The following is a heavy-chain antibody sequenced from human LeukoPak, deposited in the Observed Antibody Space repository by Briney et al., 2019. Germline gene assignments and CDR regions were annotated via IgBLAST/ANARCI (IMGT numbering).Heavy chain of an antibody. V-gene: IGHV4-34*10. CDR2: ISHSGTT. D-gene: IGHD1-1*01. CDR3: ARYVPVRTGTTRASFDY. J-gene: IGHJ4*02. CDR1: GGSFSDYD. Sequence: PSETLSLTCAVYGGSFSDYDWSWIRQPPGKGLEWIGEISHSGTTNCNPSLKSRISMSIDTSRSQFSLNLRSVTAADTAVYYCARYVPVRTGTTRASFDYWGLGTLVTVSS.